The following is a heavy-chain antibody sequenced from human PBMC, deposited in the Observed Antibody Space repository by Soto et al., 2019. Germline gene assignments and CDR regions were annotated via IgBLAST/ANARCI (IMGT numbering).Heavy chain of an antibody. CDR3: ASERVAEMATGGYFDN. D-gene: IGHD5-12*01. CDR2: IIPLFGTP. J-gene: IGHJ4*02. Sequence: QVHLVQSGAEVKKPGSSLKVSCKTSGGTFSDLAFSWVRQAPRQGLEWVGGIIPLFGTPNYAREFQGRVSISADESSNTVYMELRSLRSEDTAVYYCASERVAEMATGGYFDNWGQGTLVTVSS. CDR1: GGTFSDLA. V-gene: IGHV1-69*01.